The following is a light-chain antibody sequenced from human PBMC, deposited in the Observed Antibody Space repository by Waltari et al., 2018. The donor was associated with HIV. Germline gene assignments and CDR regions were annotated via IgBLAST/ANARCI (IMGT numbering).Light chain of an antibody. Sequence: QSALTQPPSASGSLGQSVTIPCTGSSSDIGAYDPASWFQQPPRSAPKLLLYEVTRRPSTVSDRFSGSRSGSTAFLTVAGLQPDDEATYFCSSYGDSLRVLFGGGTNVTVL. V-gene: IGLV2-8*01. J-gene: IGLJ3*02. CDR3: SSYGDSLRVL. CDR2: EVT. CDR1: SSDIGAYDP.